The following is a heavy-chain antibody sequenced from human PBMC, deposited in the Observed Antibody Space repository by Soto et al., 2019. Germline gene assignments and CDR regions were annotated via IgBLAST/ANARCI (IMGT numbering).Heavy chain of an antibody. CDR3: ERLAGYCSTNGCHGDYAMAV. Sequence: PSETLSLTCSVSGGSISSGGYYWNWIRQHPGKGLEWIGYIYYSGSIYYNPSLKSRVTISVDTSKNQFSLRLTSVTAADTAVYYCERLAGYCSTNGCHGDYAMAVWGQGTTVTVSS. V-gene: IGHV4-31*03. J-gene: IGHJ6*02. D-gene: IGHD2-2*01. CDR1: GGSISSGGYY. CDR2: IYYSGSI.